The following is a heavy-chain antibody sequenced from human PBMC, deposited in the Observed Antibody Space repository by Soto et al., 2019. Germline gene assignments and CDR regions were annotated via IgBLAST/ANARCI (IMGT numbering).Heavy chain of an antibody. Sequence: SETLSLTCTVSGGSISNYYWSWIRQPPGKGLEWIGDIYYSGSTNYTPSLKSRVTISVDTSKNQFSLKLSSVTAADTAVYYCARESNYYSYGMDVWGQGTTVTVSS. CDR3: ARESNYYSYGMDV. CDR1: GGSISNYY. CDR2: IYYSGST. V-gene: IGHV4-59*01. J-gene: IGHJ6*02.